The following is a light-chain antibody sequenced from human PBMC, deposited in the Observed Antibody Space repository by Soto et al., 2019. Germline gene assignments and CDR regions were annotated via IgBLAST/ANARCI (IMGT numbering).Light chain of an antibody. J-gene: IGLJ2*01. V-gene: IGLV2-11*01. CDR1: SSDVGASDY. Sequence: QSALTQPRSVSGSPGQSVTISCTGTSSDVGASDYVSWYQHHPGKVPKLMIYDVSKRPSGVPDRFSGSKSGNTASLTMSGLRAEDEADYYCCLYVVRDTLVFGGVTQLTVL. CDR2: DVS. CDR3: CLYVVRDTLV.